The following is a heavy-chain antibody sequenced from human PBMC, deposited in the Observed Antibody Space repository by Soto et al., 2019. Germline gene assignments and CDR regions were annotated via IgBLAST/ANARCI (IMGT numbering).Heavy chain of an antibody. Sequence: PSETLSLTCTVSGGSISSYYWSWIRQPPGKGLEWIGYIYYSGSTNYNPSLKSRVTISVDTSKNQFSLKLSSVTAADTAVYYCARVRGYGSGSYLGNWFDPWGQGTLVTAPQ. D-gene: IGHD3-10*01. V-gene: IGHV4-59*01. CDR3: ARVRGYGSGSYLGNWFDP. CDR1: GGSISSYY. CDR2: IYYSGST. J-gene: IGHJ5*02.